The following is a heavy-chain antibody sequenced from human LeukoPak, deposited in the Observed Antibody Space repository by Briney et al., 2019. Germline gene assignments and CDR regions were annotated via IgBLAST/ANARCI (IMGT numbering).Heavy chain of an antibody. V-gene: IGHV4-59*01. Sequence: SETLSLTCTVSGGSISSYYWSWIRQPPGKGLEWIGHIYYSGTTNYNPSLKSRVTISVDTSKNQFSLKLSSVTAADTAVYYCARADSSGYYVGYWGQGTLVTVSS. CDR1: GGSISSYY. J-gene: IGHJ4*02. CDR3: ARADSSGYYVGY. CDR2: IYYSGTT. D-gene: IGHD3-22*01.